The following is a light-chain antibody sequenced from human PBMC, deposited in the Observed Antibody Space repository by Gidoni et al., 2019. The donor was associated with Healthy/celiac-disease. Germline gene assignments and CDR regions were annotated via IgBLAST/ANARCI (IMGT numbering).Light chain of an antibody. Sequence: LQLTQSPSFLSASVVDRVTITCRASQGISSYLAWYHQKPGKAPKLLIYAASTLQSGVPSRFSGSGSGTEFTLTISSLQPEDFATYYCQQLNSYPELTFGGGTKVEIK. CDR1: QGISSY. J-gene: IGKJ4*01. V-gene: IGKV1-9*01. CDR3: QQLNSYPELT. CDR2: AAS.